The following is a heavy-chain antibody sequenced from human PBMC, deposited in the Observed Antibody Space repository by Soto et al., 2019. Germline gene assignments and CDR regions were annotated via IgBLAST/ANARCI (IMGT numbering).Heavy chain of an antibody. CDR2: NNAANGHT. Sequence: QVQLVQSGPEVKKTGASVKVSCRASGYFFTSYAIHWVRQAPGPRLEWLGWNNAANGHTKYSQNFQGRVIITRDTSANTVYMEVSSLKSGDTAVYYCARGSIAVAGRNQLDYWGQGTRVTVFS. J-gene: IGHJ4*02. V-gene: IGHV1-3*01. CDR1: GYFFTSYA. CDR3: ARGSIAVAGRNQLDY. D-gene: IGHD6-19*01.